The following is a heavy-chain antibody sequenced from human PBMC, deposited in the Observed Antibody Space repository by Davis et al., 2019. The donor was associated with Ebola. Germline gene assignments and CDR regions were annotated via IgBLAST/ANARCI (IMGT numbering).Heavy chain of an antibody. CDR1: GYTFTSYA. V-gene: IGHV7-4-1*02. Sequence: ASVKVSCKASGYTFTSYAMNWVRQAPGQGLEWMGWINTNTGNPTYAQGFTGRFVFSLDTSVSTAYLQISSLKAEDTAVYYCARDRAVYYDSSGYYYYYYYGMDVWGKGTTVTVSS. CDR2: INTNTGNP. J-gene: IGHJ6*04. CDR3: ARDRAVYYDSSGYYYYYYYGMDV. D-gene: IGHD3-22*01.